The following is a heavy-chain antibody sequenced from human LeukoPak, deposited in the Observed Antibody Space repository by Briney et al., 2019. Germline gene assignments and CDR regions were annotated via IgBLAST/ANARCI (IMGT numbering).Heavy chain of an antibody. CDR1: GGSISSYY. CDR2: INHSGST. CDR3: ARGREVLRYFDWSSHWFDP. Sequence: SETLSLTCTVSGGSISSYYWSWIRQPPGKGLEWIGEINHSGSTNYNPSLKSRVTISVDTSKNQFSLKLSSVTAADTAVYYCARGREVLRYFDWSSHWFDPWGQGTLVTVSS. J-gene: IGHJ5*02. V-gene: IGHV4-34*01. D-gene: IGHD3-9*01.